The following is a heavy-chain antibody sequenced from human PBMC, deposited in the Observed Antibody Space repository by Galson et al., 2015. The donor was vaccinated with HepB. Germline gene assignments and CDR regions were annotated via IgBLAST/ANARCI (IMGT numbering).Heavy chain of an antibody. D-gene: IGHD3-3*01. CDR3: ARDSYYDFWSAYINFDY. J-gene: IGHJ4*02. CDR2: ISAYNDNT. CDR1: GYTFTSYG. V-gene: IGHV1-18*01. Sequence: SVKVSCKASGYTFTSYGISWVRQAPGQGLEWMGWISAYNDNTNYAQKLQGRVTMTTDTSTSTAYMELRSLRSDDTAVYYCARDSYYDFWSAYINFDYWGQGTLVTVSS.